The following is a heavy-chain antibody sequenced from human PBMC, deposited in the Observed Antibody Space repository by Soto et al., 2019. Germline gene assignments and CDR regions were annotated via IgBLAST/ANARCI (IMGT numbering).Heavy chain of an antibody. CDR2: INAGNGNT. J-gene: IGHJ6*03. CDR1: GYGFTSYA. V-gene: IGHV1-3*01. Sequence: ASVTVSWQTAGYGFTSYAMHWVRQAPGQRLEWMGWINAGNGNTKYSQKFQGRVTITRDTSASTAYMELSSLRSEDTAVYYCARDPSKRCSSTSCYSRAYYYYYMDVWGKGTTVTVS. D-gene: IGHD2-2*01. CDR3: ARDPSKRCSSTSCYSRAYYYYYMDV.